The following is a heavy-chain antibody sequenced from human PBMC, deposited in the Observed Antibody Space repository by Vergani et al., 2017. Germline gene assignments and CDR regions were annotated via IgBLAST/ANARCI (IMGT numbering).Heavy chain of an antibody. CDR1: GYTFTGYY. V-gene: IGHV1-2*02. Sequence: QVQLVQSGAEVQKPGASVKVSCKASGYTFTGYYMHWVRQAPGQGLEWMGWINPNSGGTNYAQKFQGRVTMTRDTSISTAYMELSRLRSDDTAVYYCARETGDYYDSSGTFDYWGQGTLVTVSS. CDR2: INPNSGGT. CDR3: ARETGDYYDSSGTFDY. J-gene: IGHJ4*02. D-gene: IGHD3-22*01.